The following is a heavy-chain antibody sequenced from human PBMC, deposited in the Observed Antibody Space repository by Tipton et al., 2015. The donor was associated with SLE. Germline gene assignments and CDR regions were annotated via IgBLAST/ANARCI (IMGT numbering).Heavy chain of an antibody. V-gene: IGHV4-59*08. CDR1: GGSISSYY. Sequence: TLSLTCTVSGGSISSYYWSWIRQPPGKGLEWIGYIYYSGSTNYNPSLKSRVTISVDTSKNQFSLKLSSVTAADTAVYYCARRSGSWYFDYWGQGTLVTVSS. CDR3: ARRSGSWYFDY. CDR2: IYYSGST. J-gene: IGHJ4*02. D-gene: IGHD6-13*01.